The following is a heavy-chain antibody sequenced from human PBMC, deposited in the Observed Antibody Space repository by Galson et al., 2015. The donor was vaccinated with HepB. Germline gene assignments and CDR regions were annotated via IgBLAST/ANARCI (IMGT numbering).Heavy chain of an antibody. CDR2: ITSSGGNS. CDR1: GFSFTRYA. D-gene: IGHD2-15*01. V-gene: IGHV3-23*01. CDR3: AKDGIMVANNPYHFHY. J-gene: IGHJ4*02. Sequence: YLRLACAASGFSFTRYAMTWVRQAPGKGLEWVSSITSSGGNSYYTDYVKGRFTVSRDNSKNTLLLQLNSLRADDTAMYFCAKDGIMVANNPYHFHYWGQGTLVTVSS.